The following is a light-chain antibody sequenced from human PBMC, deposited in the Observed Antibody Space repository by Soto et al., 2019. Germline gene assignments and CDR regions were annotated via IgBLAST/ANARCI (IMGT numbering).Light chain of an antibody. CDR1: QSLLHSNGYNY. CDR2: FGS. V-gene: IGKV2-28*01. J-gene: IGKJ3*01. CDR3: MQALQTPLFT. Sequence: DIVMTQSPLSLPVTPGEPASISCRSSQSLLHSNGYNYLDWYLQKPGRSPQLLIYFGSNRASGVPDRFSGSGSGTDFTLKISRVEAEDVGVYYCMQALQTPLFTFGPGTKVDIK.